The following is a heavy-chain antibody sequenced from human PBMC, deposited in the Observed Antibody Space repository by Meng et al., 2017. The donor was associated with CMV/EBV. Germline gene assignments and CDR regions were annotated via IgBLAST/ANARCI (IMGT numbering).Heavy chain of an antibody. V-gene: IGHV1-18*01. CDR3: AIVDRRAYPGSY. D-gene: IGHD5-12*01. Sequence: ASVTVSCKASGYTFTRYGISWVRQAPGQGLEWMGWISAYNGNTNYAQKLQGRVTMTTDTSTSTAYMELRILRFDDTAVYYCAIVDRRAYPGSYWGQGTLVTVSS. J-gene: IGHJ4*02. CDR2: ISAYNGNT. CDR1: GYTFTRYG.